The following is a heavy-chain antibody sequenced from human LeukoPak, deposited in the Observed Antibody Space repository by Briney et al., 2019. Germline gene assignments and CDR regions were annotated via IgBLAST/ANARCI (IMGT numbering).Heavy chain of an antibody. D-gene: IGHD2-21*01. J-gene: IGHJ4*02. CDR2: IWSDGTNQ. CDR1: GFTFSHYG. Sequence: GGSLRLSCEASGFTFSHYGMHWVRQAPGKGLEWVAVIWSDGTNQYYADSVRGRFTISRDNFKKTVSLQMNSLRAEDTAVYYCARDGGGTGYWGQGTLVTVSS. CDR3: ARDGGGTGY. V-gene: IGHV3-33*01.